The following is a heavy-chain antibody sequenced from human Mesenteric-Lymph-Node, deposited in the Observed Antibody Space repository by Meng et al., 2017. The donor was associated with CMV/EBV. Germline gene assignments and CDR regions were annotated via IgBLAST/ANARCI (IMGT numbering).Heavy chain of an antibody. J-gene: IGHJ4*02. CDR2: ISGSGGST. Sequence: GESLKISCAASGFTFDDYAMHWVRQAPGKGLEWVSAISGSGGSTYYADSVKGRFTISRDNSKNTLYLQMNSLRAEDTAVYYCARGGAYCTSTACYPFDYWGQGTLVTVSS. V-gene: IGHV3-23*01. CDR3: ARGGAYCTSTACYPFDY. D-gene: IGHD2-2*01. CDR1: GFTFDDYA.